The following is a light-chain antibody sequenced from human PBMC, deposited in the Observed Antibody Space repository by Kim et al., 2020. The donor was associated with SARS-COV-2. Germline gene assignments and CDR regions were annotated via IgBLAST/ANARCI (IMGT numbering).Light chain of an antibody. CDR1: NMGGQS. CDR2: YER. V-gene: IGLV3-21*04. J-gene: IGLJ1*01. Sequence: APGETASITCERNNMGGQSVNLYLQRPGQAPVLVIYYERDRPSGIPERFSGSKSASTATLTISRVEGGDEADYYCQVWDVISDHYVFGTGTKVTVL. CDR3: QVWDVISDHYV.